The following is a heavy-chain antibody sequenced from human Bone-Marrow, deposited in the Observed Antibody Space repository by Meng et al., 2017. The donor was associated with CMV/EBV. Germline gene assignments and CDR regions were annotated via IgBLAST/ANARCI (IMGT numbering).Heavy chain of an antibody. CDR2: ISGSGAAT. D-gene: IGHD1-26*01. CDR3: ANYGSGSYPGWFDP. V-gene: IGHV3-23*01. CDR1: GFAFSTYA. Sequence: ASGFAFSTYAMAWVRQAPGKGLEWVSGISGSGAATYYADSVRGRFTISRDNFKNTLHLQMHSLRAEDTAVYYCANYGSGSYPGWFDPWGQGTLVTVSS. J-gene: IGHJ5*02.